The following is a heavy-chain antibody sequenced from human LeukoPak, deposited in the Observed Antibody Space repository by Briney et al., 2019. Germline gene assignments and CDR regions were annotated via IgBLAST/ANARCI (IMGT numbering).Heavy chain of an antibody. V-gene: IGHV4-34*01. CDR1: GGSFSGYY. CDR2: INHSGST. Sequence: PSETLSLTCAVYGGSFSGYYWSWLRQPPGKGLEWIGEINHSGSTNYNPSLKSRVTISVDTSKNQFSLKLSSVTAADTAVYYCARGREAAAHPGRFDPWGQGTLVTVSS. D-gene: IGHD6-13*01. J-gene: IGHJ5*02. CDR3: ARGREAAAHPGRFDP.